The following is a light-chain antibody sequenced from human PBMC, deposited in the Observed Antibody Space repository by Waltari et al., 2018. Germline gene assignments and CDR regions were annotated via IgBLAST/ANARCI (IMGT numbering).Light chain of an antibody. J-gene: IGKJ1*01. CDR2: DAS. CDR3: QQRSDWWT. V-gene: IGKV3-11*01. CDR1: QSVSSY. Sequence: EIVLTQSPATLSLSPGERATLSCRASQSVSSYLAWYQQKPGQAPRLLIYDASNRATGVPARFSGRGSGTDFTLTISSIEPEDFAVYYCQQRSDWWTFGQGTKVEIK.